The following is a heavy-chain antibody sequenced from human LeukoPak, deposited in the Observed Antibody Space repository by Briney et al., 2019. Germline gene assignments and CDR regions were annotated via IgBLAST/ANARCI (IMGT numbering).Heavy chain of an antibody. J-gene: IGHJ3*02. D-gene: IGHD2-15*01. CDR3: ARGSYCSGGSCYEDAFDI. Sequence: GGSVRLSCAASGFTFSSYSMNWVRQAPGKGPEWVSSISSSSSYIYYADSVKGRFTISRDNAKNSLYLQMNSLRAEDTAVYYCARGSYCSGGSCYEDAFDIWGQGTMVTVSS. V-gene: IGHV3-21*01. CDR1: GFTFSSYS. CDR2: ISSSSSYI.